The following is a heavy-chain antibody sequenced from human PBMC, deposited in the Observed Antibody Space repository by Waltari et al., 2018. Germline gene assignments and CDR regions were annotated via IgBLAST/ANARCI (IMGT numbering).Heavy chain of an antibody. D-gene: IGHD6-19*01. V-gene: IGHV4-59*08. Sequence: QVQLQESGPGLVKASETLSLTCSVSAGSFRNYFWNWIRQSPGKGLEWIGYNHHSGGTKCNPSLKSRVSMSVDTSRSQFSLGLTSVTAADTAVYYCARWDSSGRYYADWGQGTPVIVSS. CDR3: ARWDSSGRYYAD. J-gene: IGHJ4*02. CDR1: AGSFRNYF. CDR2: NHHSGGT.